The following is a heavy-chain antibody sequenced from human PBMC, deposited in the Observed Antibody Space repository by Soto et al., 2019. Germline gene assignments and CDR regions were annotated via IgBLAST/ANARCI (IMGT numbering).Heavy chain of an antibody. CDR3: ARGGYDILTGYPEHYYYYGMDV. V-gene: IGHV1-69*01. D-gene: IGHD3-9*01. CDR1: GGTFSSYA. CDR2: IIPIFGTA. J-gene: IGHJ6*02. Sequence: QVRLVQSGAEVKKPGSSVKVSCKASGGTFSSYAISWVRQAPGQGLEWMGGIIPIFGTANYAQKFQGRVTITADESTSTAYMELSSLRSEDTAVYYCARGGYDILTGYPEHYYYYGMDVWGQGTTVTVSS.